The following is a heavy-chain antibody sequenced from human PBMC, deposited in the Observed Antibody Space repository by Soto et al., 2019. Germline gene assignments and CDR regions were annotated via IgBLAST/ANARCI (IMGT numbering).Heavy chain of an antibody. J-gene: IGHJ4*02. D-gene: IGHD2-21*01. CDR1: GYTFTAYQ. V-gene: IGHV1-2*02. CDR3: ARDAKCAYVSYYFCY. Sequence: ASVKVSCKVSGYTFTAYQMHWVRQAPGQGLEWMGWINPNSGGTNYEQKFQGRVTMTRETSINTDYLEVSRPSSDDTAVYFCARDAKCAYVSYYFCYWGQGAMVTVSS. CDR2: INPNSGGT.